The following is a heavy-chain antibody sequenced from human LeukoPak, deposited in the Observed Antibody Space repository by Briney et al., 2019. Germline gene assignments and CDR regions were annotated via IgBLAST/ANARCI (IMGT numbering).Heavy chain of an antibody. V-gene: IGHV6-1*01. D-gene: IGHD5-24*01. Sequence: SQTPSLTCAISVDSVSSNRASWTWIRQSPSRGLEWLGRTYYRSKWYNDYAVSLKSRISINPDTSKDQFSLQLYSVTPEDTAVYYCSRSDGASDFDYWGQGTLVTVSS. CDR3: SRSDGASDFDY. J-gene: IGHJ4*02. CDR1: VDSVSSNRAS. CDR2: TYYRSKWYN.